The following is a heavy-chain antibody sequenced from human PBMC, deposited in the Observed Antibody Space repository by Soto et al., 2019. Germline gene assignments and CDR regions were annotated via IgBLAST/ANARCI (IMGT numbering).Heavy chain of an antibody. CDR1: GFTFSTYS. J-gene: IGHJ3*02. CDR3: ARYLIIPRAFDI. CDR2: ISSSSSVI. Sequence: EGQLVESGGGLVQPGGSLRLSCAVSGFTFSTYSMTWVRQAPGKGLEWVSYISSSSSVIYYADSVKGRITVSRDNAKNSLYLQRHSLRAEDTAVNYCARYLIIPRAFDIWGQGTTVTVSS. D-gene: IGHD2-21*01. V-gene: IGHV3-48*04.